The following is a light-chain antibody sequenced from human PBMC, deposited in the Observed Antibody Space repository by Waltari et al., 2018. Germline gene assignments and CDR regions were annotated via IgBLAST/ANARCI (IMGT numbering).Light chain of an antibody. Sequence: QSVLTQPPSASGTPGQRVTISCSGSSSNIGSNTVNWYQQLPGTAPKLLISSNNQRPSGVPGRFSGSKSCTSASLAISGLQSEDEADYYCAAWDDSLAWVFGGGTKLTVL. V-gene: IGLV1-44*01. CDR1: SSNIGSNT. CDR3: AAWDDSLAWV. CDR2: SNN. J-gene: IGLJ3*02.